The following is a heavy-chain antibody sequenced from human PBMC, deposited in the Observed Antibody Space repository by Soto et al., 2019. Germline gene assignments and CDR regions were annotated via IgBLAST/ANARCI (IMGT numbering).Heavy chain of an antibody. Sequence: QVHLVQSGAEVKKPGASVRVSCKGSGYAFTTYGITWVRQAPGQGLEWMGWISAHNGNTNCAQKLQGRVTVTRDTSTSTAYMELRSLRSDDTAVYYCARGRYGDYWGQGALVTVSS. CDR1: GYAFTTYG. J-gene: IGHJ4*02. CDR2: ISAHNGNT. CDR3: ARGRYGDY. V-gene: IGHV1-18*01. D-gene: IGHD1-1*01.